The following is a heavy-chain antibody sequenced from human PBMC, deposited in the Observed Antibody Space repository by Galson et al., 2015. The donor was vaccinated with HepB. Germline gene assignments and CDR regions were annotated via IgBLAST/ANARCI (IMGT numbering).Heavy chain of an antibody. V-gene: IGHV3-48*02. CDR2: ISSTSSSN. D-gene: IGHD5-24*01. J-gene: IGHJ4*02. CDR3: ALGAQWLQLGYSFDY. Sequence: SLRLSCAASGFTFNRSSMTWARQAPGKGLAWVSYISSTSSSNYHAHSLRGRVTFSRDNANNSLFLQINSLTDEDTAVYFCALGAQWLQLGYSFDYWGQGTLVTVSS. CDR1: GFTFNRSS.